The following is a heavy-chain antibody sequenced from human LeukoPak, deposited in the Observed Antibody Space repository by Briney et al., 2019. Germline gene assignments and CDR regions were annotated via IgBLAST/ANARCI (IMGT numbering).Heavy chain of an antibody. D-gene: IGHD2-2*01. J-gene: IGHJ4*02. CDR1: GGSISSSSYY. CDR2: IYYSGST. V-gene: IGHV4-39*07. Sequence: PSETLSLTCTVSGGSISSSSYYWGWIRQPPGKGLEWIGSIYYSGSTYYNPSLKSRVTIPVDTSKNQFSLKLSSVTAADTAVYYCARVDCSSTSCYSPYYFDYWGQGTLVTVSS. CDR3: ARVDCSSTSCYSPYYFDY.